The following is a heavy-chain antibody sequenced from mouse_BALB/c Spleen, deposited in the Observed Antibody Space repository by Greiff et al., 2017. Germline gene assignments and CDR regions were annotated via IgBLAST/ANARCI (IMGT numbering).Heavy chain of an antibody. J-gene: IGHJ2*01. CDR2: IDTSDSYT. CDR3: ARSPYGNYPFDY. D-gene: IGHD2-1*01. Sequence: QVQLQQPGAELVMPGASVKMSCKASGYTFTDYWMHWVKQRPGQGLEWIGAIDTSDSYTSYNQKFKGKATLTVDESSSTAYMQLSSLTSEDSAVYYCARSPYGNYPFDYWGQGTTLTVSS. CDR1: GYTFTDYW. V-gene: IGHV1-69*01.